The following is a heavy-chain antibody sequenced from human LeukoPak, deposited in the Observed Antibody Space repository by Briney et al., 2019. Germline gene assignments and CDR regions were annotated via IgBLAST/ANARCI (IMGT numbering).Heavy chain of an antibody. Sequence: ASVKVSCKVSGYTLTELSMHWVRQAPGKGLEWMGGFDPEDGETIYAQKFQGRDTMTEDTSTDTAYMELSSLRSEDTAVYYCATWSIAVAGTFDYWGQGTLVTVSS. D-gene: IGHD6-19*01. J-gene: IGHJ4*02. V-gene: IGHV1-24*01. CDR3: ATWSIAVAGTFDY. CDR1: GYTLTELS. CDR2: FDPEDGET.